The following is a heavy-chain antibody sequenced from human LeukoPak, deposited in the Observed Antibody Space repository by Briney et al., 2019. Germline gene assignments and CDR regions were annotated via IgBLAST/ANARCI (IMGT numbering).Heavy chain of an antibody. CDR1: GGSFSGYY. CDR2: INHSGST. V-gene: IGHV4-34*01. D-gene: IGHD2-15*01. Sequence: SETLSLTCAVYGGSFSGYYWSWIRKPPGKGLEWIGEINHSGSTNYNPSLKSRVTISVDTSKNQFSLKLSSVTAADTAVYYCAREPYCSGGSCYPPWVDYWGQGTLVTVSS. CDR3: AREPYCSGGSCYPPWVDY. J-gene: IGHJ4*02.